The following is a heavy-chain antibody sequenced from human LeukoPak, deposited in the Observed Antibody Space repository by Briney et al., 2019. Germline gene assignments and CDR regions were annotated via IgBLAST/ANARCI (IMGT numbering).Heavy chain of an antibody. D-gene: IGHD3-16*01. Sequence: GGSLRLSCAASGYTFSTYWMHWVRHAPGKGLVWVSRINSDGSTTSYADSVKGRFTISRDNAKNTLHLHMNSLRAEDTAVYYCARDLRGIGDETAYWGQGTLVTVSS. CDR1: GYTFSTYW. V-gene: IGHV3-74*01. CDR2: INSDGSTT. CDR3: ARDLRGIGDETAY. J-gene: IGHJ4*02.